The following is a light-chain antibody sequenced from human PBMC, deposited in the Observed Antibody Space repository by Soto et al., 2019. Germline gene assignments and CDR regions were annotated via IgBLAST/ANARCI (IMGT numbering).Light chain of an antibody. CDR2: AAS. CDR1: QSVSSSY. Sequence: EIVLTQSPATLSLSPGERATLSCRASQSVSSSYLAWYQQKPGQAPRLLIYAASSRATGIPDRFSGSGSGTDFTLTISRLEPEDLAVYYCQLYGSSPRTFGQGTKVEIK. V-gene: IGKV3-20*01. J-gene: IGKJ1*01. CDR3: QLYGSSPRT.